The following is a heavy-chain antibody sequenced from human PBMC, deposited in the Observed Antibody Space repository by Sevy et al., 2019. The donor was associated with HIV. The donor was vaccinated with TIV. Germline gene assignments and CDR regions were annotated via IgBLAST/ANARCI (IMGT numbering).Heavy chain of an antibody. CDR1: GFSFDRYW. CDR3: ATPTSDLDY. CDR2: IVPDGGEK. J-gene: IGHJ4*02. Sequence: GGSLRLSCVASGFSFDRYWMNWDRQAPGKGLEWVANIVPDGGEKWYAEAGRGRFTISRDNARDTLYLQMDSLRADDTAIYYCATPTSDLDYWGQGTLVTVSS. V-gene: IGHV3-7*03.